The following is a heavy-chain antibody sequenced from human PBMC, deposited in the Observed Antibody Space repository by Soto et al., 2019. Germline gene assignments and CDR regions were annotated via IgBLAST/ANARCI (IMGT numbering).Heavy chain of an antibody. CDR3: LNSYSSRPYDYFNY. V-gene: IGHV3-23*01. CDR2: ISGSGGNT. Sequence: GGSLRLSCAASECTFTTDAMSWVRQAPGKGLEWVSAISGSGGNTYYADSVKGRFTISRDTSKNTLYLQMNSLRAEDTALYYCLNSYSSRPYDYFNYWGQGTPVTASS. D-gene: IGHD6-13*01. CDR1: ECTFTTDA. J-gene: IGHJ4*02.